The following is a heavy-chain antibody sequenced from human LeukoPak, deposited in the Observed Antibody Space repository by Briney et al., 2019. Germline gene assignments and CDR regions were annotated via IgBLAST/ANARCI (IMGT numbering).Heavy chain of an antibody. J-gene: IGHJ3*01. CDR1: GYTFTDVY. D-gene: IGHD2-21*01. V-gene: IGHV1-2*02. CDR2: INPKSGGT. CDR3: AREAGDIAYDV. Sequence: ASVKVSCKASGYTFTDVYMHLLRQAPGQGLEWMGWINPKSGGTRYAQRFQGRVTMTRDTSISTSYMEVSRLIYDDTAVYYCAREAGDIAYDVWGQGTMVTVSS.